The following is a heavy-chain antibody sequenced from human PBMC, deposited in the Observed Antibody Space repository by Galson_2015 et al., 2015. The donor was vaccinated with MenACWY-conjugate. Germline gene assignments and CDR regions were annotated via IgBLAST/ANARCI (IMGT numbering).Heavy chain of an antibody. CDR2: IWYDGSNK. D-gene: IGHD5-18*01. J-gene: IGHJ4*02. CDR3: ARESRGYSYSYARDAIDV. Sequence: SLRLSCAASGFIFSSYGMHWVRQAPGKGLEWVAVIWYDGSNKYYADSVKGRFTISRDKSKNTLYLQMNSLRAEDTAVYYCARESRGYSYSYARDAIDVWGQGALVTFSS. CDR1: GFIFSSYG. V-gene: IGHV3-33*01.